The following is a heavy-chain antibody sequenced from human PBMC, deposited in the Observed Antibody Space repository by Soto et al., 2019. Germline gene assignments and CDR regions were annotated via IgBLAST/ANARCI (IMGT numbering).Heavy chain of an antibody. Sequence: QVQLVESGGGLVKPGGSLRLSCAASGFTFSDYYMSWIRQAPGKGLEWVSYISSSGSTIYYADSVKGRFTISRDNAKNSLYLQMNSLRAEDTALYYCARDRPPLDIVVVPAAFDYWGQGTLVTVSS. J-gene: IGHJ4*02. CDR1: GFTFSDYY. CDR2: ISSSGSTI. D-gene: IGHD2-2*01. V-gene: IGHV3-11*01. CDR3: ARDRPPLDIVVVPAAFDY.